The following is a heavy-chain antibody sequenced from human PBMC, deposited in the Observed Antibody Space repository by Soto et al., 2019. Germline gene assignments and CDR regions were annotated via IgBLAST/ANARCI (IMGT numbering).Heavy chain of an antibody. CDR3: ARDRGPYYYGSGTTRYYYMDV. Sequence: PSETLSLTCTVSGGSVSSGSYYWSWIRQPPGKGLEWIGYIYYSGSTYYNPSLKSRVTISVDTSKNQFSLKLSSVTAADTAVYYCARDRGPYYYGSGTTRYYYMDVWGKGTTVTVSS. J-gene: IGHJ6*03. D-gene: IGHD3-10*01. V-gene: IGHV4-31*03. CDR1: GGSVSSGSYY. CDR2: IYYSGST.